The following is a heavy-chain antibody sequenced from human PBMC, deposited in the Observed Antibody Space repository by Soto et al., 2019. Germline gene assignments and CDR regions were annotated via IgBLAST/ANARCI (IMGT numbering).Heavy chain of an antibody. CDR3: ARSITMVRGVIPYNWFDP. CDR1: GGSISSYY. D-gene: IGHD3-10*01. V-gene: IGHV4-59*01. Sequence: LSLTCTVSGGSISSYYWSWIRQPPGKGLEWIGYIYYSGSTNYNPSLKSRVTISVDTSKNQFSLKLSSVTAADTAVYYCARSITMVRGVIPYNWFDPWGQGTLVTVSS. CDR2: IYYSGST. J-gene: IGHJ5*02.